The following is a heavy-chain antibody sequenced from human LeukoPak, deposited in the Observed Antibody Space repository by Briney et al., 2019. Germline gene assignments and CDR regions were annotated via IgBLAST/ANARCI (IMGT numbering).Heavy chain of an antibody. CDR3: ARTRILVGMDV. J-gene: IGHJ6*02. D-gene: IGHD2-8*02. CDR1: GGSISSSRYY. CDR2: IYFGGNT. Sequence: PSETLSLTCTVSGGSISSSRYYWGWIRQPPGKGPEWIGSIYFGGNTYYNPSLKSRVTISMDTSKNHFSLKLNSVTAADTAVYYCARTRILVGMDVWGQGTTVTVSS. V-gene: IGHV4-39*07.